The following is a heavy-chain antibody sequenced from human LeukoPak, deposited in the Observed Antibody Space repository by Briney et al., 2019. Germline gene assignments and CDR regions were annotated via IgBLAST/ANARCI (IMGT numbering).Heavy chain of an antibody. D-gene: IGHD3-9*01. V-gene: IGHV1-18*04. CDR2: ISAYNGNT. Sequence: ASVKVSCKASGYTFTSYGISWMRQAPGQGLEWMGWISAYNGNTNYAQKLQGRVTMTTDTSTSTAYMELRSLRSDDTAVYYCAKGGYDILTGYDSPSDYWGQGTLVTVSS. CDR3: AKGGYDILTGYDSPSDY. CDR1: GYTFTSYG. J-gene: IGHJ4*02.